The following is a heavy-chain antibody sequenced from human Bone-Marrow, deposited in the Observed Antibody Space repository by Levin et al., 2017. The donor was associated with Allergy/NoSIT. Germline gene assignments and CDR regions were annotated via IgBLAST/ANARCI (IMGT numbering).Heavy chain of an antibody. Sequence: GESLKISCAASGFTVSSDYMTWVRQAPGKGLEWVSTFNGGGATSYTDSVQGRFTVSGDNSENTLYLQMNSLTVDDTAVYYCARGRLGYCGGGACYSLASWGQGTLVTVSS. CDR1: GFTVSSDY. V-gene: IGHV3-53*01. J-gene: IGHJ5*02. CDR3: ARGRLGYCGGGACYSLAS. D-gene: IGHD2-15*01. CDR2: FNGGGAT.